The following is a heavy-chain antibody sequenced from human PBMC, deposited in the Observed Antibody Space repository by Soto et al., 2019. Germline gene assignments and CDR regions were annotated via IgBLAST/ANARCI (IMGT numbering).Heavy chain of an antibody. V-gene: IGHV1-69*13. D-gene: IGHD3-10*01. CDR2: IIPRSATS. CDR3: ARENNVLPGGYFDN. Sequence: ASVKVSCKASGYTFTSYGISWVRKAPGQGLEWMGGIIPRSATSKYAQKFQGRVTITADESTSTVYMELSTLRPEDTAVYYCARENNVLPGGYFDNWGQGTLVNVSS. CDR1: GYTFTSYG. J-gene: IGHJ4*02.